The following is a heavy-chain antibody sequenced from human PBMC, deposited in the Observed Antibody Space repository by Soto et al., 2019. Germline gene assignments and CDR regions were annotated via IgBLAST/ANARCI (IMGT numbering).Heavy chain of an antibody. Sequence: SETLSLTCAVYGGSFSGYYWSWIRQPPGKGLEWIGEINHSGSTNYNPSLKSRVTISVDTSKNQFSLKLSSVTAADTAVYYCARVAPPDYYDSSGYYNYFDYWGQGTLVTVSS. J-gene: IGHJ4*02. CDR3: ARVAPPDYYDSSGYYNYFDY. CDR2: INHSGST. D-gene: IGHD3-22*01. V-gene: IGHV4-34*01. CDR1: GGSFSGYY.